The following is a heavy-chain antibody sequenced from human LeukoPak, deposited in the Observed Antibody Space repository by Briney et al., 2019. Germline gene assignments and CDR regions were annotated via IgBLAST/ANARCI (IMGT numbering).Heavy chain of an antibody. D-gene: IGHD3-3*01. Sequence: PSETLSLTCAVYGGSFSGYFWSWVRQPPGKGLEWIGEINHSGSTNYNPSLKSRVTISVDTSKNQFSLKLSSVTAADTAVYYCARVNPYYDFWSGYPYYFDYWGQGTLVTVSS. CDR3: ARVNPYYDFWSGYPYYFDY. CDR2: INHSGST. CDR1: GGSFSGYF. V-gene: IGHV4-34*01. J-gene: IGHJ4*02.